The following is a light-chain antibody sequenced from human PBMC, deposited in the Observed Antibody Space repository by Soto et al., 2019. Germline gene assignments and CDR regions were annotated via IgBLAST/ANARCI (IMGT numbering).Light chain of an antibody. V-gene: IGLV1-44*01. Sequence: QSVLTQPPSASGTPGQRVTISCFGTSSNIGSNAVNWYLQLPGTAPKLLIFSDDHRPSGVPDRFSGSKSGTSASLAIGGLQSEDEADYYCATWDDSLNGWVFGGGTKLTVL. CDR2: SDD. J-gene: IGLJ3*02. CDR1: SSNIGSNA. CDR3: ATWDDSLNGWV.